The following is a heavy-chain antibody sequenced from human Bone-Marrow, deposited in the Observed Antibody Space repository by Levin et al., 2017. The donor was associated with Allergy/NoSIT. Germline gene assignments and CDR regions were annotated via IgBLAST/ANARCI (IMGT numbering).Heavy chain of an antibody. CDR3: ARLVRDSSGYYLRYFDY. Sequence: PSETLSLTCAVSGGSISSGGYSWSWIRQPPGKGLEWIGYIYHSGSTYYNPSLKSRVTISVDRSKNQFSLKLSSVTAADTAVYYCARLVRDSSGYYLRYFDYWGQGTLVTVSS. CDR2: IYHSGST. CDR1: GGSISSGGYS. D-gene: IGHD3-22*01. J-gene: IGHJ4*02. V-gene: IGHV4-30-2*01.